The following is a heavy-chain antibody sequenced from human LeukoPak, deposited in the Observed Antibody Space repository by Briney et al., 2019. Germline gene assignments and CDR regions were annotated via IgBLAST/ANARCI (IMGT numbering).Heavy chain of an antibody. Sequence: PSQTLSLTCTVSGGSISSGSYYWSWIRQPAGKGLEWIGRIYTSGSTNYNPSLKSRVTISVDTSKNQFSLKLSSVTAADTAVYYCARDYLAAAGSIFGYWGQGTLVTVSS. J-gene: IGHJ4*02. CDR3: ARDYLAAAGSIFGY. CDR1: GGSISSGSYY. V-gene: IGHV4-61*02. CDR2: IYTSGST. D-gene: IGHD6-13*01.